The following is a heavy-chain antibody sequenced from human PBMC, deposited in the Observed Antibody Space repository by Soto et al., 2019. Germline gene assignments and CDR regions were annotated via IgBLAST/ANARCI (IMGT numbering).Heavy chain of an antibody. V-gene: IGHV4-59*01. CDR3: ARVWGGAFDI. CDR1: GGSLSGYY. D-gene: IGHD3-10*01. J-gene: IGHJ3*02. CDR2: IYYSGST. Sequence: PSETLSLTCTVSGGSLSGYYWSWIRQPPGKGLEWIGYIYYSGSTNYNPSLKSRVTISVDTSKNQFSLKLSSVTAADTAVYYCARVWGGAFDIWGQGTMVTVSS.